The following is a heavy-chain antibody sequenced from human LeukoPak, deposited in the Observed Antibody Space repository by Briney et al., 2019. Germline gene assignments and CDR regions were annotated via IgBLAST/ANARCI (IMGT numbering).Heavy chain of an antibody. J-gene: IGHJ4*02. CDR2: IYTDGTT. Sequence: GSLTLSLPSTGFTLITNYMSGVRQPASKEVARVSLIYTDGTTYCADSVKGRFTLSRDNSKSTLYLQMDSLRAEDTAVYYCARNFPSVVTSFDYWGQGTLVTVSS. D-gene: IGHD4-23*01. CDR1: GFTLITNY. CDR3: ARNFPSVVTSFDY. V-gene: IGHV3-66*01.